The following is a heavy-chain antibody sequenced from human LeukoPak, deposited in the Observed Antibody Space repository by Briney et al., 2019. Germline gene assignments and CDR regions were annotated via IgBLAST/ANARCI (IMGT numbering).Heavy chain of an antibody. CDR3: ARGGGGPGGRYNWNYPPFDY. D-gene: IGHD1-7*01. J-gene: IGHJ4*02. Sequence: SQTLSLTCAISGDSVSSNSAAWNWIRQSPSRGLEWLGRTYYRSKWYNDYAVSVKSRIIINPDTSKNQFSLQLNSVTPEDTAVYYCARGGGGPGGRYNWNYPPFDYWGQGTLVTVSS. CDR2: TYYRSKWYN. CDR1: GDSVSSNSAA. V-gene: IGHV6-1*01.